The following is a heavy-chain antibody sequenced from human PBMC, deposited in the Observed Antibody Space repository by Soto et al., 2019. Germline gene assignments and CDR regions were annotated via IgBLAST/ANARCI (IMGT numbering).Heavy chain of an antibody. CDR2: INASNGDT. D-gene: IGHD6-13*01. V-gene: IGHV1-3*01. CDR1: GYTFTSSG. J-gene: IGHJ5*02. Sequence: ASVKLSCNWSGYTFTSSGIHCLLQAPGERVEWMGWINASNGDTKYSPKFQGRVTITRDTSASTAYMELSSLRSEDTAVYYCVRRHVSATGIDWFDPLGQGTLVTVSS. CDR3: VRRHVSATGIDWFDP.